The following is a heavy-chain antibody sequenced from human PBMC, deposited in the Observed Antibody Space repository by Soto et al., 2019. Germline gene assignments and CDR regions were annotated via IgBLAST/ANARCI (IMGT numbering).Heavy chain of an antibody. CDR1: GYTFTGYY. D-gene: IGHD3-10*01. V-gene: IGHV1-2*02. CDR2: INPNSGGT. CDR3: ARIYGSGSYYHYYGMDV. Sequence: ASVKVSCKASGYTFTGYYMHWVRQAPGQGLEWMGWINPNSGGTNYAQKFQGRVTMTRDTSISTAYMELSRLRSDDTAVYYCARIYGSGSYYHYYGMDVWGQGTTVTVSS. J-gene: IGHJ6*02.